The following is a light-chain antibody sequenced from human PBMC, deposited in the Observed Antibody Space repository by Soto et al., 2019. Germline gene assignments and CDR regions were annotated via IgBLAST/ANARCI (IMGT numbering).Light chain of an antibody. J-gene: IGKJ5*01. CDR2: DAS. Sequence: EIVLTQSLATLFLSPGERATISCRASQSVSSYLAWYQQKPGQAPRLLIYDASNRATGIPARFSGSGSGTDFTLTISSLEPEDFAVYYCQQRSNWPPITFGQGTRPEIK. CDR3: QQRSNWPPIT. V-gene: IGKV3-11*01. CDR1: QSVSSY.